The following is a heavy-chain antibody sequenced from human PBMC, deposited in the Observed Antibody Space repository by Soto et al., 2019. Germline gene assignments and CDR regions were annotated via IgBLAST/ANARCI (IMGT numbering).Heavy chain of an antibody. D-gene: IGHD6-6*01. CDR2: IGSSSSTI. Sequence: GSVRLSCAASRFTVSSNYISGVLPSPGKGLELVSFIGSSSSTIYYADSVKGRFTISRDNAKNTVYLQMNSLRAEDTAVYYCTRDRPGPQHYFDYWGQGNMVTVSS. CDR3: TRDRPGPQHYFDY. J-gene: IGHJ4*02. CDR1: RFTVSSNY. V-gene: IGHV3-48*04.